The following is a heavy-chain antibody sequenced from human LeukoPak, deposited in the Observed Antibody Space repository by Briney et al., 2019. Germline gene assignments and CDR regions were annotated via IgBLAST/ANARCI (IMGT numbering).Heavy chain of an antibody. CDR1: GFTFSSYS. V-gene: IGHV3-21*01. CDR3: APLRGATI. J-gene: IGHJ3*02. CDR2: ISSSSSYI. D-gene: IGHD1-26*01. Sequence: GGSLRLSCAASGFTFSSYSMNWVRQAPGKGLEWVSSISSSSSYISYADSVKGRYTISRDNAKNSLYLQMNSLRAEDTAVYYCAPLRGATIWGQGTMVTVSS.